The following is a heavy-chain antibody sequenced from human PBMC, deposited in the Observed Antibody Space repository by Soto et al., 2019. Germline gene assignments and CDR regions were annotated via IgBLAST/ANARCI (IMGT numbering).Heavy chain of an antibody. J-gene: IGHJ6*03. CDR2: INHSGST. CDR1: GGSFSGYY. Sequence: QVQLQQWGAGLLKPSETLSLTCAVYGGSFSGYYWSWIRQPPGKGLAWIGEINHSGSTNYNPSLKSRVTISVDTSKNQFSLKLSSVTAADTAVYYCASGFYSSSPGYYYMDVWGKGTTVTVSS. D-gene: IGHD6-6*01. CDR3: ASGFYSSSPGYYYMDV. V-gene: IGHV4-34*01.